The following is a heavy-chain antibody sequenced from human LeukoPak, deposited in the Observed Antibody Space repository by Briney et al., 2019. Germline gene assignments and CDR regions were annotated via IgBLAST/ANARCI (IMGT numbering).Heavy chain of an antibody. J-gene: IGHJ6*02. Sequence: GASVKVSCKASGYTFTSYGISWVRQAPGQGLEWMGWISAYNGNTNYAQKLQGRVTMTTDTSTSTAYMELRSLRSDDTAVYYCARAGYADENYYYYGMDVWGQGTTVTVSS. D-gene: IGHD1-1*01. CDR3: ARAGYADENYYYYGMDV. CDR2: ISAYNGNT. CDR1: GYTFTSYG. V-gene: IGHV1-18*01.